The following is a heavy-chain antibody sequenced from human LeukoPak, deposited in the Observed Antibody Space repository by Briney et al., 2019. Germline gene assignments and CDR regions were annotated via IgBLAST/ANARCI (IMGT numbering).Heavy chain of an antibody. Sequence: ASVKVSCKASGYTFTSYGISWVRQAPGQGLEWMGWISAYNGNTNYAQKLQGRVTMTTDTSTSTAYMELRSLRSDDTAVYYCARGGGSVLEYSSSFLPRHFDYWGQGTLVTVSS. CDR2: ISAYNGNT. CDR3: ARGGGSVLEYSSSFLPRHFDY. J-gene: IGHJ4*02. CDR1: GYTFTSYG. D-gene: IGHD6-6*01. V-gene: IGHV1-18*01.